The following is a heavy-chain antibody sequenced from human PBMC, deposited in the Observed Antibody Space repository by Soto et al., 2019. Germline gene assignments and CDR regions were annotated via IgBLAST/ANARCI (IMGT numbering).Heavy chain of an antibody. J-gene: IGHJ6*02. CDR3: ARWYSSSSRV. V-gene: IGHV5-10-1*01. Sequence: PGESLKISCKGSGYSFTSHWINWVRQMPGKGLEWMGKIDPSDSYTNYSPSFQGHVTISADKSISTAYLQWSSLKASDTAMYYCARWYSSSSRVWGQGTTVTVSS. CDR2: IDPSDSYT. D-gene: IGHD6-6*01. CDR1: GYSFTSHW.